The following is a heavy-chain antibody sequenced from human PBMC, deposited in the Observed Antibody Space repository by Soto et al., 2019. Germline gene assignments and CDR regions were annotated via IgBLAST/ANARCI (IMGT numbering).Heavy chain of an antibody. D-gene: IGHD3-22*01. Sequence: EVQLLESGGGLVQPGGSLRLSCAASGFTFSGSAMHWVRQASGKGLEWVGRIRSKANSYATAYDASVKGRFTISRDDSKNTAYLQMNSLKTEDTAVYYCHLYYYDSSGYYSLDYWGQGTLVTVSS. V-gene: IGHV3-73*01. CDR3: HLYYYDSSGYYSLDY. CDR1: GFTFSGSA. J-gene: IGHJ4*02. CDR2: IRSKANSYAT.